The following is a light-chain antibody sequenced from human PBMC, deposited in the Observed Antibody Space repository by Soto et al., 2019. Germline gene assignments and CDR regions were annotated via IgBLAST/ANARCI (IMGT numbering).Light chain of an antibody. V-gene: IGKV1-5*01. J-gene: IGKJ1*01. Sequence: DIQMTQSPPTLSASVGDRVTITCRASQSIRHYLAWYQQMPGKAPKLLIYGASTWQSGVPSRFSGSETGTEFTLTISSLQPDDFGTYFCQHHNSYSQTFGQGTKVEIK. CDR2: GAS. CDR1: QSIRHY. CDR3: QHHNSYSQT.